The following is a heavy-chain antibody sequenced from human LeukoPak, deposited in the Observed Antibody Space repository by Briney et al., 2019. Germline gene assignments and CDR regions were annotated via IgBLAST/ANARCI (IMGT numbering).Heavy chain of an antibody. CDR2: IYYSGST. Sequence: SETLSLTCTVSGGSISSYYWSWIRQPPGKGLEWIGYIYYSGSTKYNPSLKRRVTISVDTSKNQFSLKLSSVTAADTAVYYCASTEGRDGYNYLDYWGQGTLVTVSS. CDR1: GGSISSYY. V-gene: IGHV4-59*01. D-gene: IGHD5-24*01. CDR3: ASTEGRDGYNYLDY. J-gene: IGHJ4*02.